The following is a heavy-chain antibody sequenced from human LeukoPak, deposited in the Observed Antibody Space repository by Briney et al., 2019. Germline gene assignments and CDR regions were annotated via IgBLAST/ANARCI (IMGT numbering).Heavy chain of an antibody. V-gene: IGHV4-59*13. CDR2: MYYSGST. Sequence: KPSETLSLTCAVSGGSISPYYWSWIRQPPGKGLEWVVYMYYSGSTNYNPSLKSRVTISLDTSKNQFSMKLNSVTAADTAMYYCARSFSPNYYDLLDYWGQGTLVSLSS. CDR3: ARSFSPNYYDLLDY. D-gene: IGHD3-22*01. CDR1: GGSISPYY. J-gene: IGHJ4*02.